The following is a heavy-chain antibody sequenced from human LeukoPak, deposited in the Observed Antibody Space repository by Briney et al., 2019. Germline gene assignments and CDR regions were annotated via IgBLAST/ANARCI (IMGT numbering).Heavy chain of an antibody. D-gene: IGHD1-26*01. Sequence: GGSLRLSCAASGFTFSSYEMNWVRQAPGKGLEWVSYISSSGSTIYYADSVKGRFTISRDNAKNSLYLQMNSLRAEDTAVYYCAREAWELLGGGYFDYWGQGTLVTVSS. J-gene: IGHJ4*02. CDR2: ISSSGSTI. CDR3: AREAWELLGGGYFDY. V-gene: IGHV3-48*03. CDR1: GFTFSSYE.